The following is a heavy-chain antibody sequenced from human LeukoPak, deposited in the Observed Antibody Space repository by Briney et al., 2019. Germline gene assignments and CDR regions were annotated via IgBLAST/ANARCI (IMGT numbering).Heavy chain of an antibody. Sequence: GGTLRLSCAASGFTFNSYAMSWVRQAPGKGLEWVSGITGSGGTTYYADSVKGRFTISRDNSKNTLYLQMNSLRAEDTAVYYCAKDPGYYGSGSYSDYWGQGTLVTVSS. J-gene: IGHJ4*02. D-gene: IGHD3-10*01. CDR1: GFTFNSYA. CDR3: AKDPGYYGSGSYSDY. CDR2: ITGSGGTT. V-gene: IGHV3-23*01.